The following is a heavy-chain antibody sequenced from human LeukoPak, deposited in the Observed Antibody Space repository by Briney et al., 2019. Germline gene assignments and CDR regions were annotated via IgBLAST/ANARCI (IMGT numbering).Heavy chain of an antibody. Sequence: KPSETLSLTCTVSGGSISDYYWSWIRQPAGKGLEWIGHIYSSGSTYYNPSLKSRVTMSVDMSKNQFSLKLSSVTAADTAVYYCARDFPHGSGRYFYEGMDVWGQGTTVTVSS. D-gene: IGHD2-15*01. J-gene: IGHJ6*02. CDR2: IYSSGST. CDR1: GGSISDYY. CDR3: ARDFPHGSGRYFYEGMDV. V-gene: IGHV4-4*07.